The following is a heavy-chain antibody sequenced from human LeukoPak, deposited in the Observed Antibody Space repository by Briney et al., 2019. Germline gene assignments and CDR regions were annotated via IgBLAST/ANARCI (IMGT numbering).Heavy chain of an antibody. J-gene: IGHJ4*02. CDR3: AKGRGRWPCYFDY. CDR2: ISGSGGPT. Sequence: SGGSLRLSCAASGFTFSSYAMTWVSQAPGKGLEWVSLISGSGGPTYYADSVKGRFTISRDNSKNTLYLQMNSLRAEDTAVYYCAKGRGRWPCYFDYWGQGTLVTVSS. D-gene: IGHD5-24*01. V-gene: IGHV3-23*01. CDR1: GFTFSSYA.